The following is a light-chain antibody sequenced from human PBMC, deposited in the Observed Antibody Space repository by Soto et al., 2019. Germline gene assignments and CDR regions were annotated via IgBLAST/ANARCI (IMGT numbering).Light chain of an antibody. V-gene: IGKV3-20*01. CDR2: AAS. Sequence: EIVLTQSPGTLSVSPGERATLSCRASQSAGRNLAWYQQKPGQAPRLLIYAASNKATGIPDRFSGSGSGTDFTLTISRLEPEDFAVYYCQQYYGSSSYTFGQGTKLEIK. CDR3: QQYYGSSSYT. J-gene: IGKJ2*01. CDR1: QSAGRN.